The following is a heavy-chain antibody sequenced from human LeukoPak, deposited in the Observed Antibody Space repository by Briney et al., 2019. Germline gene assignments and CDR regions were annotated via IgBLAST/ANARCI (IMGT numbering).Heavy chain of an antibody. J-gene: IGHJ6*03. V-gene: IGHV3-48*03. D-gene: IGHD3-9*01. Sequence: PGGSLRLSCAASGFTFSSYEMNWVRQAPGKGLEWVSYISSSGSTIYYADSVKGRFTISRDNAKNSLYLQMNSLRAEDTAVYYCARDGPHVLRYFDWLPTQSYYYYYYMDVWGKGTTVTISS. CDR2: ISSSGSTI. CDR1: GFTFSSYE. CDR3: ARDGPHVLRYFDWLPTQSYYYYYYMDV.